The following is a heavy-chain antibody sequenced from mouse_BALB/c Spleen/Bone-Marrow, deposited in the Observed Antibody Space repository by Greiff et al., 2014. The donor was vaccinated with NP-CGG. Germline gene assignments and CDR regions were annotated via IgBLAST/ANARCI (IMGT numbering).Heavy chain of an antibody. V-gene: IGHV1-14*01. D-gene: IGHD1-1*01. CDR2: INPYNDGA. Sequence: VHVKQSGPELVKPGASVKMSCKASGYTFTSYVMHWVKQKPGQGLEWIGYINPYNDGAKYNEKFKGKATLTSDKSSSTAYMEHSSLTSEDSAVYYCARWDYGSSYPYWGQGTTLTVSS. J-gene: IGHJ2*01. CDR1: GYTFTSYV. CDR3: ARWDYGSSYPY.